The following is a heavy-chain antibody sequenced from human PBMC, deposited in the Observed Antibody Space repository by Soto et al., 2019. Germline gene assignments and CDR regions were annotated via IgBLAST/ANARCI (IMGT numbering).Heavy chain of an antibody. Sequence: QITLKESGPTLVKPTQTLTLTCTFSGFSLSTDGVGVGWIRQPPGKAPEWLALIYWNDDKRFSPSLKTRLTITKDTSKNQVVLTLTNMYPVDTATYYCAQLSGYDAGGWFDPWGQGTLVTVSS. CDR3: AQLSGYDAGGWFDP. J-gene: IGHJ5*02. CDR1: GFSLSTDGVG. D-gene: IGHD5-12*01. CDR2: IYWNDDK. V-gene: IGHV2-5*01.